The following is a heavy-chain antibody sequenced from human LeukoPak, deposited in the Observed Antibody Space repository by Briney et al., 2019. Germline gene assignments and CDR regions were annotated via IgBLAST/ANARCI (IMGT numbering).Heavy chain of an antibody. J-gene: IGHJ6*04. Sequence: ASVKVSCKASGYTFTGYYMHWVRQAPGQGLEWMGWINPNSGGTNYAQKFQGRVTMTRDTSISTAYMELSRLRSEDTAVYYCARESQEGYYYDNSGMDVWGKGTTVTVSS. V-gene: IGHV1-2*02. CDR2: INPNSGGT. D-gene: IGHD3-22*01. CDR1: GYTFTGYY. CDR3: ARESQEGYYYDNSGMDV.